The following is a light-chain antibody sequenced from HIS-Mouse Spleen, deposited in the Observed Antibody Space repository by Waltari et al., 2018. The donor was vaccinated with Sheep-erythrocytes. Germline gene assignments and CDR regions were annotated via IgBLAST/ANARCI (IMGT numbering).Light chain of an antibody. CDR1: SSAVGSYNL. V-gene: IGLV2-23*01. CDR2: EGS. Sequence: QSALTQPASVSGPPGQSIPISCTRTSSAVGSYNLASWYQQHPGKAPKLMIYEGSKRPSGVSNRFSGSKSGNTASLTISGLQAEDEADYYCCSYAGSSTPWVFGGGTKLTVL. J-gene: IGLJ3*02. CDR3: CSYAGSSTPWV.